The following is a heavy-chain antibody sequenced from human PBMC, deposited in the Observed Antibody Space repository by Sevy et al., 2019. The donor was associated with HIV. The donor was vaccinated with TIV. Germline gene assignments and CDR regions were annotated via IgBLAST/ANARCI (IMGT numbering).Heavy chain of an antibody. J-gene: IGHJ4*02. CDR2: ISGSGGRT. Sequence: GGSLRLSCAASGFTFTSYAMSWVRQAPGKGLEWVSAISGSGGRTYYADSGKGRFTISRANSKNTLNLQMNSLRAEDTAIYYCAKPTSYVYGSSSDPLPSSRNDYWGQGTLVTVSS. D-gene: IGHD3-10*01. CDR1: GFTFTSYA. V-gene: IGHV3-23*01. CDR3: AKPTSYVYGSSSDPLPSSRNDY.